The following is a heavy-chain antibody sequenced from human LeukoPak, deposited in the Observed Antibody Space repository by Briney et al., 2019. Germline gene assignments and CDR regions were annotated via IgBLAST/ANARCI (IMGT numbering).Heavy chain of an antibody. Sequence: ASVKVSCNASGYTFTSYGISWVRQAPGQGLEWMGWISAYNGNKDYAQKVQDRVTMTTDTSTGTAYMDLRSLRSDDTAVYYCARDRGYCSGTSCPEGGYMDVWGKGTTVTVSS. CDR2: ISAYNGNK. CDR3: ARDRGYCSGTSCPEGGYMDV. V-gene: IGHV1-18*01. J-gene: IGHJ6*03. D-gene: IGHD2-2*01. CDR1: GYTFTSYG.